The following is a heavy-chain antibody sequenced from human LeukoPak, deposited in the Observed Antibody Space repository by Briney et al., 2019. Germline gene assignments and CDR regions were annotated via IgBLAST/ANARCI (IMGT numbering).Heavy chain of an antibody. J-gene: IGHJ5*02. Sequence: PGGSLRLSCAASGFTFSSYSMHWVRQAPGRGLEWVAVISYDGSNKYYADSVKCRVNISRDNSKKTLYLQMNSLRAEDTAVYYCARPQDKYNWFDPWGQGTLVTVSS. CDR3: ARPQDKYNWFDP. D-gene: IGHD2-15*01. CDR1: GFTFSSYS. CDR2: ISYDGSNK. V-gene: IGHV3-30-3*01.